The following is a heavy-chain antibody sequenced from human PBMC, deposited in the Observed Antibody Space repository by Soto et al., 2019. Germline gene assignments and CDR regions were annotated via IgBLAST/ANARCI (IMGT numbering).Heavy chain of an antibody. CDR2: IYPGDSDT. Sequence: LGESLKISCKGSGYSFTSYWIGWVRQMPGKGLEWMGIIYPGDSDTRYSPSFQGQVTISADRSISTAYLQWSSLKASDTAMYYCARHRITMVRGVPYYFDYWGQGTLVTVSS. D-gene: IGHD3-10*01. J-gene: IGHJ4*02. CDR3: ARHRITMVRGVPYYFDY. CDR1: GYSFTSYW. V-gene: IGHV5-51*01.